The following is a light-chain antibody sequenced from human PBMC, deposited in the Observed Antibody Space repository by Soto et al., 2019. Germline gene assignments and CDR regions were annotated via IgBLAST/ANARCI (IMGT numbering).Light chain of an antibody. CDR3: SSHTISSALQD. J-gene: IGLJ1*01. CDR2: GVS. CDR1: IIDFVVYNY. V-gene: IGLV2-14*01. Sequence: QSVLTQPASVPGSPGQSITITCTGTIIDFVVYNYISWYQQHPGKAPKLMIYGVSNRRSWVSDRFSGSKSGNTAALTISGLQADDEADYYCSSHTISSALQDFGTGTKVTVL.